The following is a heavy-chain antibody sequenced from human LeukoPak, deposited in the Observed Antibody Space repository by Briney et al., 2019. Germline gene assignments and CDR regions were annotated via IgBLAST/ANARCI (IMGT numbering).Heavy chain of an antibody. CDR1: GFNFASRW. Sequence: GGSLRLSCAASGFNFASRWMHWVRQVPGKGLVWVSRISSDGSDTTYADSVRGRFTISRDNVKKIVYLQMRSLRVEDTAVYYCARHFDGKGSFDFWGQGTLVTVSS. J-gene: IGHJ5*01. CDR3: ARHFDGKGSFDF. CDR2: ISSDGSDT. V-gene: IGHV3-74*01. D-gene: IGHD4-23*01.